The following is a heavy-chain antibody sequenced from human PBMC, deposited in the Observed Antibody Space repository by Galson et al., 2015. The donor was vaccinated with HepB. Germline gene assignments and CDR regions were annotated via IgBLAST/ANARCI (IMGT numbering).Heavy chain of an antibody. CDR1: GFTFSSYA. J-gene: IGHJ4*02. Sequence: SLRLSCAASGFTFSSYAMHWVRQAPGKGLEWVAVISYDGSNKYYADSAKGRFTISRDNSKNTLYLQMNSLRAEDTAVYYCARAGEGFGELTIFDYWGQGTLVTVSS. CDR2: ISYDGSNK. CDR3: ARAGEGFGELTIFDY. V-gene: IGHV3-30*04. D-gene: IGHD3-10*01.